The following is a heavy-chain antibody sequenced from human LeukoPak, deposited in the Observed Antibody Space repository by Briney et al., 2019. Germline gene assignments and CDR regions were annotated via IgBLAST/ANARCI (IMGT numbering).Heavy chain of an antibody. CDR1: GYTFTGYY. CDR3: ARDGGDYCSSTSCYAQDYRS. Sequence: GASVKVSCKASGYTFTGYYMHWVRQAPGQGLEWMGWINPNSGGTNYAQKFQGRVTMTRDTSISTAYMELSRLRSDDTAVYYCARDGGDYCSSTSCYAQDYRSWGQGTLVTVSS. D-gene: IGHD2-2*01. J-gene: IGHJ5*02. CDR2: INPNSGGT. V-gene: IGHV1-2*02.